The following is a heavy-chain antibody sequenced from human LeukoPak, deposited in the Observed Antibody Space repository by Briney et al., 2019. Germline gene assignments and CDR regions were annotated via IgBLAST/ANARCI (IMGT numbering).Heavy chain of an antibody. J-gene: IGHJ6*03. D-gene: IGHD3-3*01. CDR1: GFTFDDYA. Sequence: GGSLRLSCAASGFTFDDYAMHWVRQAPGKGLEWVSGISWNSGSIGYADSVKGRFTISRDNAKNSLYLQMNSLRAEDTAVYYCARDQPETGITIFGVVHYYYYMDVWGKGTTVTVSS. CDR2: ISWNSGSI. CDR3: ARDQPETGITIFGVVHYYYYMDV. V-gene: IGHV3-9*01.